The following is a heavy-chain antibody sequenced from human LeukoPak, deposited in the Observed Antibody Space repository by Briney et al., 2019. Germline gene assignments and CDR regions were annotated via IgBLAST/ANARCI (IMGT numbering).Heavy chain of an antibody. Sequence: GGSLRLSCASSGFSFRSSWMTWVRRAPGKGLEWVANIKHDGSEKYYLDSVKGRFTISRDNARNSLYLRMNSLRAEDTAVYYCARNWGWFDYWGQGTLVTVSS. D-gene: IGHD7-27*01. CDR1: GFSFRSSW. J-gene: IGHJ4*02. CDR2: IKHDGSEK. V-gene: IGHV3-7*01. CDR3: ARNWGWFDY.